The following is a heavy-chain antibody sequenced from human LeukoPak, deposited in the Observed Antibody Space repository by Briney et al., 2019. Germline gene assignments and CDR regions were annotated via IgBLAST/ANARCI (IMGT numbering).Heavy chain of an antibody. Sequence: TGGSLRLSCAASGFTFSNYAMSWVRQAPGKGLEWVSAISGSGGSTYYADSVKGRFTISRDNSKNTLYLQMNSLRAEDTAVYYCAKDTVTMIRPGAFDIWGQGTMVTVSS. CDR2: ISGSGGST. V-gene: IGHV3-23*01. CDR1: GFTFSNYA. CDR3: AKDTVTMIRPGAFDI. J-gene: IGHJ3*02. D-gene: IGHD3-22*01.